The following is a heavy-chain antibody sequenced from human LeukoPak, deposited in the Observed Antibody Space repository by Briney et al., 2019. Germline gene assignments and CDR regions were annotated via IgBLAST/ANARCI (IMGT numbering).Heavy chain of an antibody. CDR1: GFTFSSYS. CDR2: ISSSSSYI. J-gene: IGHJ4*02. V-gene: IGHV3-21*01. Sequence: GGSLRLSCAASGFTFSSYSMNWVRQAPGKGLEWDSSISSSSSYIYYADSVKGRFTISRDNAKNSLYLQMNSLRAEDTAVYYCARGEYGSGSYHIDYWGQGTLVTVSS. D-gene: IGHD3-10*01. CDR3: ARGEYGSGSYHIDY.